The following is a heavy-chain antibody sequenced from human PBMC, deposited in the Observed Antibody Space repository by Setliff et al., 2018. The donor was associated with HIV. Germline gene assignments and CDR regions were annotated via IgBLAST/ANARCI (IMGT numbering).Heavy chain of an antibody. CDR3: AREYYDFWSGPYNWFDP. J-gene: IGHJ5*02. V-gene: IGHV3-30*19. Sequence: TFTDYSMNWVRQAPGKGLEWVAVISYDGSSKYNADSVQGRFTNSGDNSKNTLYLQMNSLRAEDTAVYYCAREYYDFWSGPYNWFDPWGQGTLVTVSS. CDR1: TFTDYS. CDR2: ISYDGSSK. D-gene: IGHD3-3*01.